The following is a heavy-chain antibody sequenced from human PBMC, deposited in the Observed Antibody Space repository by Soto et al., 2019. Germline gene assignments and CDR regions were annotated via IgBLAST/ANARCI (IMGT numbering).Heavy chain of an antibody. J-gene: IGHJ3*02. V-gene: IGHV3-49*03. CDR2: IRSKAYGGTT. Sequence: GGSLRLSCTASGFTFGDYAMSWFRQAPGKGLEWVGFIRSKAYGGTTEYAASAKGRFTISRDDSKSIAYLQMNSLKTEDTAAYYCTRGGTYSGSGHAFDIWGQGTMVTVSS. CDR1: GFTFGDYA. CDR3: TRGGTYSGSGHAFDI. D-gene: IGHD1-26*01.